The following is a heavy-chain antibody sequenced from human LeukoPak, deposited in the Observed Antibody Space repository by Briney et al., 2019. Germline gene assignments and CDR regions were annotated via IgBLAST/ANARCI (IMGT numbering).Heavy chain of an antibody. V-gene: IGHV1-46*01. Sequence: ASVKVSCKAPGYTFTSYYMHWVRQAPGQGLEWMGIINPSGGSTSYAQKFQGRVTMTRDTSTSTVYMELSSLRSEDTAVYYCARDRAGYCSSTSCFEADYWGQGTLVTVSS. J-gene: IGHJ4*02. D-gene: IGHD2-2*03. CDR2: INPSGGST. CDR3: ARDRAGYCSSTSCFEADY. CDR1: GYTFTSYY.